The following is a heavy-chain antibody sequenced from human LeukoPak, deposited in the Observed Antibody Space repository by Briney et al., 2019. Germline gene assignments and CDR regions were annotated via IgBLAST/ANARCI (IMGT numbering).Heavy chain of an antibody. Sequence: ASVKVSCKASGYTFTGYYMHWVRQAPGQGLEWMGWINPNSGGTNYAQKFQGRVTMTRDTSISTAYMELSRLRSDDTAVYYCARDGGYCSGGSCYSSARGLFDPWGQGTLVTVSS. V-gene: IGHV1-2*02. D-gene: IGHD2-15*01. J-gene: IGHJ5*02. CDR2: INPNSGGT. CDR1: GYTFTGYY. CDR3: ARDGGYCSGGSCYSSARGLFDP.